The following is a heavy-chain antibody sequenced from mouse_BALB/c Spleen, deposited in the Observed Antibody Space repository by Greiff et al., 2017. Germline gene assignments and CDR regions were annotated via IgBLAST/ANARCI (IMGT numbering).Heavy chain of an antibody. D-gene: IGHD2-14*01. V-gene: IGHV1-69*02. CDR1: GYTFTSYW. J-gene: IGHJ4*01. CDR3: ARSYYRYDVDAMDY. CDR2: IDPSDSET. Sequence: QVQLQQPGAELVKPGAPVKLSCKASGYTFTSYWMNWVKQRPGRGLEWIGRIDPSDSETHYNQKFKDKATLTVDKSSSTAYIQLSSLTSEDSAVYYCARSYYRYDVDAMDYWGQGTSVTVSS.